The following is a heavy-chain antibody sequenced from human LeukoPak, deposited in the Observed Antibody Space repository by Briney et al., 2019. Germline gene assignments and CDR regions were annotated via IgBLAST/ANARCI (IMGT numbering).Heavy chain of an antibody. CDR1: GGSISSRSYY. CDR3: ARGSLVILGNWFDP. Sequence: PSATLSLTCTVSGGSISSRSYYWGWLRQPPGKGLEWIGSIYYSGSTYYNPSLKRRATISVDTSKNQFSLKLSAVTAAGTAVYYCARGSLVILGNWFDPWGQGSLVTVSS. CDR2: IYYSGST. D-gene: IGHD3/OR15-3a*01. V-gene: IGHV4-39*07. J-gene: IGHJ5*02.